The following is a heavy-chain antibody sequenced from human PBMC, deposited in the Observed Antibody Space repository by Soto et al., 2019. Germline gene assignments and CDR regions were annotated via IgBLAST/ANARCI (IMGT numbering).Heavy chain of an antibody. CDR1: GGTFSSYT. D-gene: IGHD3-10*01. CDR3: ARDRGSGKKYYYGMDV. Sequence: QVQLVQSGAEVKKPGSSVKVSCKASGGTFSSYTISWVRQAPGQGLEWMGRIIPILGIANYAQKFQGRVTITXXKXTIXAYMELSSLRSEDTAVYYCARDRGSGKKYYYGMDVWGQGTTVTVSS. CDR2: IIPILGIA. V-gene: IGHV1-69*08. J-gene: IGHJ6*02.